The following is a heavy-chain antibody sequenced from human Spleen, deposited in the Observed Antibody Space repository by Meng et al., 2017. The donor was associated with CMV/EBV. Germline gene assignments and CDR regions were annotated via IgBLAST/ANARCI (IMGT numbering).Heavy chain of an antibody. CDR3: ARGDTAIFVNYYYYGVDV. D-gene: IGHD5-18*01. V-gene: IGHV3-74*01. Sequence: GESLKISCAASGFTFSSYWMHWVRQAPGKGLVWVSRINSDGSSTSYADSVKGRFTISRDNAKNTLYLQVNSLRAEDTAVYYCARGDTAIFVNYYYYGVDVWGQGTTVTVSS. CDR1: GFTFSSYW. CDR2: INSDGSST. J-gene: IGHJ6*02.